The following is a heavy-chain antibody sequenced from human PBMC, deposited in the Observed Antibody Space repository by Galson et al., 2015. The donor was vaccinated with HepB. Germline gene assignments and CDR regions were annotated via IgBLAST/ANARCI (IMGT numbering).Heavy chain of an antibody. CDR2: ISSSSSYI. CDR3: ARGAIAAAGTCDY. J-gene: IGHJ4*02. D-gene: IGHD6-13*01. CDR1: GFTFSSYS. Sequence: SLRLSCAASGFTFSSYSMNWVRQAPGKGLEWVSSISSSSSYIYYADSVKGRFTISRDNAKNSLYLQMNSLRAEDTAVYYCARGAIAAAGTCDYWGQGTLVTVSS. V-gene: IGHV3-21*01.